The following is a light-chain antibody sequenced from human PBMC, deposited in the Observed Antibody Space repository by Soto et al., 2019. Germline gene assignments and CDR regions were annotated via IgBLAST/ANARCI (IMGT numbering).Light chain of an antibody. J-gene: IGLJ1*01. V-gene: IGLV2-14*01. CDR2: DVT. Sequence: QSVLAQPASVSGSPGQSITISCTGTSSDVGGYNYVSWYQQHPVKAPKLMIYDVTNRPSGVSDRFSGSKSGNTASLTISGLQAEDEADYYCSSYTSSSPPYFFGTGTKVTAL. CDR1: SSDVGGYNY. CDR3: SSYTSSSPPYF.